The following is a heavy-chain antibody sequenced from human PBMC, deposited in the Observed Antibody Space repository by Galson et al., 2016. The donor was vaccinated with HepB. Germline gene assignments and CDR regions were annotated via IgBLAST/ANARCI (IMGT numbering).Heavy chain of an antibody. CDR3: VRQVVGAANFEY. V-gene: IGHV5-51*01. J-gene: IGHJ4*02. D-gene: IGHD2-15*01. Sequence: QSGAEVKKPGESLKISCAGSRDLFSNYWIGWVRQQPGKGLEWMGIIYPRDSDTRYRPSFQGQLTISADDSINTAYLQWSSLKVSDTAIYYCVRQVVGAANFEYWGQGTLVTVSS. CDR2: IYPRDSDT. CDR1: RDLFSNYW.